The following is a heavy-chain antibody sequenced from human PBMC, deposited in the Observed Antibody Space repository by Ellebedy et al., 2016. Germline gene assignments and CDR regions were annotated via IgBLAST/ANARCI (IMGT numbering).Heavy chain of an antibody. CDR3: ASAIDY. Sequence: GGSLRLXXAVSGFTFKNYDIHWVRQAPSKGLEWVAVISYDGGYKYYADSVKGRFTISRDNSKNTLYLQMNNLRSEDTAVYHCASAIDYWGQGTLVTVSS. CDR2: ISYDGGYK. J-gene: IGHJ4*02. V-gene: IGHV3-30*03. CDR1: GFTFKNYD.